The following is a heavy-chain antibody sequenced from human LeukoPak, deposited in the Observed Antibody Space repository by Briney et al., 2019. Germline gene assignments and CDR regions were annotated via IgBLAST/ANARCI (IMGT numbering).Heavy chain of an antibody. D-gene: IGHD6-19*01. Sequence: SETLSLTCFVSGGSISSYSWNWIRQSPGKGLEWVGYISHSGTTSYNSSLKSRVTISVDTSKNQLSLKLTSVTAADTAVYYCARWDDSAWGFGNWGPGTLVTVSS. CDR1: GGSISSYS. CDR2: ISHSGTT. V-gene: IGHV4-59*08. CDR3: ARWDDSAWGFGN. J-gene: IGHJ4*02.